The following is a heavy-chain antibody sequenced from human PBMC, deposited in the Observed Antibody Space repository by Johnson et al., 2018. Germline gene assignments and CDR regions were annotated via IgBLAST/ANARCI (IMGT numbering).Heavy chain of an antibody. CDR3: ARDGYIGNTDGFDI. D-gene: IGHD4-23*01. Sequence: QVQLVQSGGGVVQPGTSLRLSCAASGFTFSTYGMHWVRQAPGKGLEWVAVIWSDGSNKNYADSVKGRFTISRDKSKNTLYLQMDSLRAEDTAVYYCARDGYIGNTDGFDIWCQGTMVTVS. J-gene: IGHJ3*02. V-gene: IGHV3-33*01. CDR1: GFTFSTYG. CDR2: IWSDGSNK.